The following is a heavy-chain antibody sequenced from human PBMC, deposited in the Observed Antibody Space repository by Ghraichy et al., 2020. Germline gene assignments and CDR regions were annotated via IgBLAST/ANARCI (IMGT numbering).Heavy chain of an antibody. CDR1: GFTFSSYS. CDR3: ASLDDRFGELYYFDY. V-gene: IGHV3-48*02. D-gene: IGHD3-10*01. Sequence: GGSLRLSCAASGFTFSSYSMNWVRQAPGKGLEWVSYISSSSSTIYYADSVKGRFTISRDNAKNSLYLQMNSLRDEDTAVYYCASLDDRFGELYYFDYWGQGTLVTVSS. CDR2: ISSSSSTI. J-gene: IGHJ4*02.